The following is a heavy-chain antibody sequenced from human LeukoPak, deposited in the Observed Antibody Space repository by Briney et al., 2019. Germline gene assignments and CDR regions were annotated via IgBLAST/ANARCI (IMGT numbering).Heavy chain of an antibody. CDR2: IIPIFGTA. CDR1: GGTFSSYA. Sequence: ASVKVSCKASGGTFSSYAISWVRQAPGQGLGWMGGIIPIFGTANYAQKFQGRVTITADESTSTAYMELSSLRSEDTAVYYCASPPDSSGYQRYFDYWGQGTLVTVSS. D-gene: IGHD3-22*01. J-gene: IGHJ4*02. V-gene: IGHV1-69*13. CDR3: ASPPDSSGYQRYFDY.